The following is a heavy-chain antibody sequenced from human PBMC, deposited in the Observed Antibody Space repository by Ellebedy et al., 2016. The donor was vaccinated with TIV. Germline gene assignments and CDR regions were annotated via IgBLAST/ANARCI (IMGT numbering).Heavy chain of an antibody. CDR1: GYSISSGYY. J-gene: IGHJ4*02. CDR2: IYHSGST. D-gene: IGHD3-10*01. Sequence: SETLSLXXTVSGYSISSGYYWGWIRQPPGKGLEWIGSIYHSGSTYYNPSLKSRVTISVDTSKNQFSLKLSSVTAADTAVYYCARDGSYYYGSGSYYIPYYFDYWGQGTLVTVSS. V-gene: IGHV4-38-2*02. CDR3: ARDGSYYYGSGSYYIPYYFDY.